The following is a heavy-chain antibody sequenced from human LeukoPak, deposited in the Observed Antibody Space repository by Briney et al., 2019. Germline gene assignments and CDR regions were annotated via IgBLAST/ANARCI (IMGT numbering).Heavy chain of an antibody. CDR2: IGIRSLTP. CDR3: AKDFRCDW. Sequence: GGSLRLSCAASGFTFGDYAMTWVRQAPGRGLERVSAIGIRSLTPTYAQSVKGRFTISRDDSKSTLYLQMNSLRAEDTAIYHCAKDFRCDWWGQGTLVTVSS. J-gene: IGHJ4*02. D-gene: IGHD2-21*01. V-gene: IGHV3-23*01. CDR1: GFTFGDYA.